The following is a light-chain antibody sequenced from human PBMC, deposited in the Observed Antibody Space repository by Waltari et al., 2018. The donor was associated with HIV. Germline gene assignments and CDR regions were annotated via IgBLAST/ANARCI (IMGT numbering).Light chain of an antibody. Sequence: EIVLTQSPGPLSLSPGQGPTLSCRASQSLPSNYLAWYLNKPGEAPRLLIYGASFRATGIPGRFSGSGSGTDFTLTISRQEPEDFATYFCQQYGSSATFGPGTKVDI. V-gene: IGKV3-20*01. J-gene: IGKJ3*01. CDR1: QSLPSNY. CDR2: GAS. CDR3: QQYGSSAT.